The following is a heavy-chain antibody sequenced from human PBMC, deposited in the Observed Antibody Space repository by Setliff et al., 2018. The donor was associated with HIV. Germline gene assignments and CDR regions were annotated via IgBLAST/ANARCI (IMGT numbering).Heavy chain of an antibody. CDR1: GFIFGNYA. CDR3: AKGPGFLTDF. CDR2: ISWNGDLT. Sequence: GGSLRLSCAGSGFIFGNYAMYWVRQAPGKGLEWVSGISWNGDLTAYAEFTKGRFTVSRDNAKNSVHLQMNSLRDEDTAVYYCAKGPGFLTDFWGQGTLVTVSS. D-gene: IGHD3-3*01. V-gene: IGHV3-9*01. J-gene: IGHJ4*02.